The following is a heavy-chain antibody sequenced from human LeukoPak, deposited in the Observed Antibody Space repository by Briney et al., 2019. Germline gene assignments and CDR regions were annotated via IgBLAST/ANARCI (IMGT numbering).Heavy chain of an antibody. V-gene: IGHV4-39*07. CDR2: IYYDGST. J-gene: IGHJ4*02. D-gene: IGHD1-26*01. Sequence: PSETLSLTCTVSGGSISSRSYYWGWLRQPPGKGLEWIGNIYYDGSTYYNPSLKSRATISVDTSKNQFSLKLSSVTAADTAVYYCARDRSRWDLLPFDYWGQGALVTVSS. CDR3: ARDRSRWDLLPFDY. CDR1: GGSISSRSYY.